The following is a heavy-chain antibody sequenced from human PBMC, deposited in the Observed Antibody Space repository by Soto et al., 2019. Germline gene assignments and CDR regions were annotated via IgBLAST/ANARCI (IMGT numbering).Heavy chain of an antibody. Sequence: VASVKVSCKASGYTFTGYYMHCVRQAPGQGLEWMGWINPNSGGTNYAQKFQGRVTMTRDTSISTAYMELSRLRSDDTAVYYCARDRSRTYYYDSSGHRHLPGYFQHGGQGIPVNV. J-gene: IGHJ1*01. CDR3: ARDRSRTYYYDSSGHRHLPGYFQH. V-gene: IGHV1-2*02. CDR1: GYTFTGYY. D-gene: IGHD3-22*01. CDR2: INPNSGGT.